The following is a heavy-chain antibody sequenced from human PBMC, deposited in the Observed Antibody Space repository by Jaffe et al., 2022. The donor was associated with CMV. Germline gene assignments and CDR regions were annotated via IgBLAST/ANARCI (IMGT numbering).Heavy chain of an antibody. J-gene: IGHJ4*02. CDR1: GGSISSYY. Sequence: QVQLQESGPGLVKPSETLSLTCTVSGGSISSYYWSWIRQPPGKGLEWIGYIYYSGSTNYNPSLKSRVTISVDTSKNQFSLKLSSVTAADTAVYYCARGGGPLLEAMCFDYWGQGTLVTVSS. V-gene: IGHV4-59*01. CDR3: ARGGGPLLEAMCFDY. CDR2: IYYSGST. D-gene: IGHD3-10*01.